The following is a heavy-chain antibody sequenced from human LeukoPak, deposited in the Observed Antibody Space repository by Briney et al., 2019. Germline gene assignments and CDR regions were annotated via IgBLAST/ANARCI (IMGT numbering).Heavy chain of an antibody. CDR2: ISYDGSNK. CDR1: GFTFSSYG. J-gene: IGHJ4*02. Sequence: PGGSLRLSCAASGFTFSSYGMHWVRQAPGKGLEWVAVISYDGSNKYYADSVKGRFTISRDNSKNTLNLQMNSLRAEDTAVYYCAKKRALGEVEYSSSYFDYWGQGTLVTVSS. D-gene: IGHD6-6*01. CDR3: AKKRALGEVEYSSSYFDY. V-gene: IGHV3-30*18.